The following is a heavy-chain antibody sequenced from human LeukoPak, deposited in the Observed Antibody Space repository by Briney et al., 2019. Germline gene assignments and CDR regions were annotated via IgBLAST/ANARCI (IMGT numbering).Heavy chain of an antibody. CDR3: AKDRETTASGTFDY. J-gene: IGHJ4*02. Sequence: GGSLRLSCAASEFTFSNYGMHCVRQAPGKGLEWVAGISEDGINKYYADSVRARFTISRDNSNNTLFLQMNNLRADDTAVYYCAKDRETTASGTFDYWGQGALVTVSS. CDR2: ISEDGINK. CDR1: EFTFSNYG. V-gene: IGHV3-30*18. D-gene: IGHD6-13*01.